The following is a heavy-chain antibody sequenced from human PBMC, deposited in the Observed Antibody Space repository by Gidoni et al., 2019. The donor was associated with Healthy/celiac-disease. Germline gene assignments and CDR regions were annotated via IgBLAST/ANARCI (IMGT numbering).Heavy chain of an antibody. Sequence: QVQLVQSGAEVKKPGSSVKVSCTASGGTFTSYALSWVRQAHGQGLEWMGGIIPIFGTANYAQKFQGRVTITADESTSTAYMELSSLRSEDTAVYYCARGLDYDILTGYYLFGFDYWGQGTLVTVSS. CDR2: IIPIFGTA. CDR1: GGTFTSYA. V-gene: IGHV1-69*01. J-gene: IGHJ4*02. CDR3: ARGLDYDILTGYYLFGFDY. D-gene: IGHD3-9*01.